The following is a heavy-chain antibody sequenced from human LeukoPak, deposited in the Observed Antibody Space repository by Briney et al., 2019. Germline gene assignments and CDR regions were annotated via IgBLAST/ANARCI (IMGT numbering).Heavy chain of an antibody. CDR3: ASELAYYFAY. CDR1: GFSFSSFA. D-gene: IGHD1-1*01. J-gene: IGHJ4*02. CDR2: VSSGSSTI. V-gene: IGHV3-48*04. Sequence: GGSLRLSCAASGFSFSSFAMNWVRQAPGKGLEWVSYVSSGSSTIYYADSVKGRFTISRDNAKNSLYLQMNSLRAEDTAVYYCASELAYYFAYWGQGTLVTVSS.